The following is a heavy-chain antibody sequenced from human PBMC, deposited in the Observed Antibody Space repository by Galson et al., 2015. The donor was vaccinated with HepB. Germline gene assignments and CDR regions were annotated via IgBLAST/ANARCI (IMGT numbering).Heavy chain of an antibody. D-gene: IGHD3-3*01. V-gene: IGHV3-33*01. J-gene: IGHJ5*02. Sequence: SLRLSCAASGFTFSSYGMHWVRQAPGKGLEWVAVIWYDGSNKYYADSVKGRFTTSRDNSKNTLYLQMNSLRAEDTAVYYCARERERNFWSGYAHWFDPWGQGTLVTVSS. CDR3: ARERERNFWSGYAHWFDP. CDR1: GFTFSSYG. CDR2: IWYDGSNK.